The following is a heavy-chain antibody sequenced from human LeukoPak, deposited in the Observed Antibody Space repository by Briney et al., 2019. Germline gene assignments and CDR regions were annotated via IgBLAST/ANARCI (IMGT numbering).Heavy chain of an antibody. Sequence: GGSVRLSCVASGFTFSGHWMHWVRQVPGKGLVAVARIAPDGSATTYADSVKGRFTISRDNAKNTLYLEMNSLTAEDTALYYCTRSGYHNGYDYWGQGTLVTVSS. J-gene: IGHJ4*02. CDR2: IAPDGSAT. V-gene: IGHV3-74*03. D-gene: IGHD5-18*01. CDR3: TRSGYHNGYDY. CDR1: GFTFSGHW.